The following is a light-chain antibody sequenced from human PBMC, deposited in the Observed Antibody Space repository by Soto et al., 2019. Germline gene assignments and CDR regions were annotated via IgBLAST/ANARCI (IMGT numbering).Light chain of an antibody. CDR1: NIGSKS. CDR3: QVWDTSSDPNYV. CDR2: DDS. Sequence: LTQPPSVSVAPGQTARITCGGNNIGSKSVHWYQQKPGQAPVLVVYDDSDRPSGIPERFSGSKSGNTATLTISRVEVGDEADYFCQVWDTSSDPNYVFGTGTKVTVL. J-gene: IGLJ1*01. V-gene: IGLV3-21*02.